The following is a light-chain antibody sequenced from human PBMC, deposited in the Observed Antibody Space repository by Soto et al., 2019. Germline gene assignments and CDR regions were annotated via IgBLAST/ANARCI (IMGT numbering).Light chain of an antibody. CDR1: LNVNSY. Sequence: VLTQSPATLSLSPGERASLSCRASLNVNSYLAWYQQEPGQAPRLLIYDASNRAAGIPARFSGSGSGTDFTLTISSLEPEDFAIYYCQQRQYWPPITFGQGTRLEI. CDR3: QQRQYWPPIT. V-gene: IGKV3-11*01. J-gene: IGKJ5*01. CDR2: DAS.